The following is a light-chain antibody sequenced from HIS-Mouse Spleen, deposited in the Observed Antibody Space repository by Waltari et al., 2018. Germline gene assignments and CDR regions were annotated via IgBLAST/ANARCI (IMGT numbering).Light chain of an antibody. CDR1: SSDVGGYNY. J-gene: IGLJ2*01. CDR2: DVS. Sequence: QSALTQPASVSGSPGQSITISCTGTSSDVGGYNYFSWYQQHPGKAPKLMIYDVSNRPSVVSNRFSGSKSGNTASLTISGLQAEDEADYYCSSYTSSSTRVVVFGGGTKLTVL. CDR3: SSYTSSSTRVVV. V-gene: IGLV2-14*03.